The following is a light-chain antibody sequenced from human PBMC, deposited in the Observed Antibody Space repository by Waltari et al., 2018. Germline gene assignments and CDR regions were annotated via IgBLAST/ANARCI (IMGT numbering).Light chain of an antibody. V-gene: IGKV4-1*01. CDR3: QQYYSTPPT. CDR2: WAF. CDR1: QSVLYSSNNKNY. Sequence: DIVMTQSPDSLAVSLGERAPINLKSSQSVLYSSNNKNYLAWYQLKPGPPPKLLIYWAFNRESGVPDRFSGSGSGTDFTLTISSLQAEDVAVYYCQQYYSTPPTFGQGTRLEIK. J-gene: IGKJ5*01.